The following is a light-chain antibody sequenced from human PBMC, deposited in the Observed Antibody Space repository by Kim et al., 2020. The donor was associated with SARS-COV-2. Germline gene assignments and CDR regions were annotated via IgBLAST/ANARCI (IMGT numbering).Light chain of an antibody. Sequence: DIQMTQSPSVMSASVGDRVTITCRASQAISNYLAWYQHKPGKDPKRLIYDASNLESGVPSRFGGSGSGTEFTLTISSLQPEDFATYYCLQHKVYPRTFGQGTKVEIK. CDR2: DAS. J-gene: IGKJ1*01. V-gene: IGKV1-17*03. CDR1: QAISNY. CDR3: LQHKVYPRT.